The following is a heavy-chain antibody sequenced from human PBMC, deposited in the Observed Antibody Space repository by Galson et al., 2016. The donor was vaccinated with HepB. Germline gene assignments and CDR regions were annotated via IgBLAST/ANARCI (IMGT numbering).Heavy chain of an antibody. D-gene: IGHD1-14*01. CDR2: ISYLGISQ. V-gene: IGHV3-30-3*02. CDR3: ARAGGTTSIFAFDL. J-gene: IGHJ3*01. Sequence: SLRLSCAASGYTFSSYTIHWVRQAPGKGLEWVSVISYLGISQDYADSVKGRFTISRDDSKNTLYLQLNGLRPEDTAVYYCARAGGTTSIFAFDLWGRGTLVTVSS. CDR1: GYTFSSYT.